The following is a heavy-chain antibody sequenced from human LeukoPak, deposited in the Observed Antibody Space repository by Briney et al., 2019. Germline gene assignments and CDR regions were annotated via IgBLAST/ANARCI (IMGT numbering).Heavy chain of an antibody. Sequence: VQPGGSLRLSCAASGFTFTNYAIHWVRQAPGKGLEWLAVVSSDETTKFYADSVKGRFTISRDNSKNTPYLQMSSLRAEDTAVYYCAKDRVPDGVWSFDYWGQGSLVIVSS. D-gene: IGHD2-8*02. CDR3: AKDRVPDGVWSFDY. CDR1: GFTFTNYA. V-gene: IGHV3-30-3*01. CDR2: VSSDETTK. J-gene: IGHJ4*02.